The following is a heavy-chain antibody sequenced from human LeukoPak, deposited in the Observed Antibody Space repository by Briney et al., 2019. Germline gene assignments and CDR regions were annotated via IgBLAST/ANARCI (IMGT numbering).Heavy chain of an antibody. V-gene: IGHV1-2*02. CDR1: GYTFTGYY. CDR3: ARDGGYSSGQSDY. D-gene: IGHD6-19*01. Sequence: GASVTVSCKASGYTFTGYYMHWVRQAPGQGLEWMGWINPNSGGTNYAQKFQGRVTMTRDTSISTAYMELSRLRSDDTAAYYCARDGGYSSGQSDYWGQGTLVTVSS. J-gene: IGHJ4*02. CDR2: INPNSGGT.